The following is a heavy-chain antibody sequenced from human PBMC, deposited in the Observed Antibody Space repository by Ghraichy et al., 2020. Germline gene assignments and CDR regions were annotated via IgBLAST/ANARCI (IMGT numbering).Heavy chain of an antibody. V-gene: IGHV3-33*01. Sequence: GESLNISCAASGFTFSSYGMHWVRQAPGKGLEWVAVIWYDGSNKYYADSVKGRFTISRDNSKNTLYLQMNSLRAEDTAVYYCAREDSSSLGLVYYYYYMDVWGKGTTVTVSS. CDR2: IWYDGSNK. J-gene: IGHJ6*03. D-gene: IGHD6-13*01. CDR3: AREDSSSLGLVYYYYYMDV. CDR1: GFTFSSYG.